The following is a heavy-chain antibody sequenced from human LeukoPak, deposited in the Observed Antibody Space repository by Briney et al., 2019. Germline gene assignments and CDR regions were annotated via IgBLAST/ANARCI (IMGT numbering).Heavy chain of an antibody. J-gene: IGHJ4*02. CDR1: GGSISSYY. V-gene: IGHV4-59*01. CDR3: ARSGYSYGWDYFDY. Sequence: SETLSLTCTVSGGSISSYYWSWIRQPPGKGLEWIGYIYYSGSTNYNPSLKSRVTISVDTSKSQFSLKLSSVTAADTAVYYCARSGYSYGWDYFDYWGQGTLVTVSS. CDR2: IYYSGST. D-gene: IGHD5-18*01.